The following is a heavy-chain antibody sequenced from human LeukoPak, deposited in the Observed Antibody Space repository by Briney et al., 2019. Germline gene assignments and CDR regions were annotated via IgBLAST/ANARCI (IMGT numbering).Heavy chain of an antibody. V-gene: IGHV1-3*01. D-gene: IGHD3-10*01. J-gene: IGHJ6*02. CDR1: GYIFTTHS. CDR2: INAGSGNT. Sequence: ASVKVSCKASGYIFTTHSMHWVRQAPGQRLEWMGWINAGSGNTKYSQNFQGKVTITRDTSASTAYMELSSLRSEDTAVYYCARDAMLRGASYYGMDVWGQGTTVIVSS. CDR3: ARDAMLRGASYYGMDV.